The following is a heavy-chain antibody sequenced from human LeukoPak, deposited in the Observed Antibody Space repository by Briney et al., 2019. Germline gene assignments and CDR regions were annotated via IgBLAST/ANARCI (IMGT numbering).Heavy chain of an antibody. CDR1: GGSFSGNY. CDR2: IYYSGST. V-gene: IGHV4-34*11. D-gene: IGHD4-23*01. CDR3: ARNGGNSDFDY. Sequence: SETLSLTCAVYGGSFSGNYWNWIRQPPGKGLEWIGYIYYSGSTRYNPSLKSRVAISVDSSTNQLSLKLSSVTPADTAVYYCARNGGNSDFDYWGQGTLVTVSS. J-gene: IGHJ4*02.